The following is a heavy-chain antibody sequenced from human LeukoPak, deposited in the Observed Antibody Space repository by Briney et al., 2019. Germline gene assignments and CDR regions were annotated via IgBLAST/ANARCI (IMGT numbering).Heavy chain of an antibody. V-gene: IGHV3-30*02. D-gene: IGHD1/OR15-1a*01. Sequence: GGSLRLSCAASGFSFRDYGMHWVRRTPGKGLEWVAFIRSDGSDKYYADSVKGRFTISRDNAKNSLYLQMNSLRAEDTAVYYCAKDRRGTIDYWGQGTLVTVSS. CDR2: IRSDGSDK. CDR1: GFSFRDYG. J-gene: IGHJ4*02. CDR3: AKDRRGTIDY.